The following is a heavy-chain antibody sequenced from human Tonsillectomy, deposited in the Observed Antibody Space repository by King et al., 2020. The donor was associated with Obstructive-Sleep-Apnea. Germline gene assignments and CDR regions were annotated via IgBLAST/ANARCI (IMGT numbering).Heavy chain of an antibody. J-gene: IGHJ5*02. CDR1: GFTFGDYA. CDR2: ISSKADGGTT. Sequence: VQLVESGGGLVQPGRSLRLSCTASGFTFGDYAISWFRPAPGKGLEWVGVISSKADGGTTEYAASVKGRFTISWDVSESIAYLQMSSLKTEDTAVYYCTRENWNRSFDPWGQGTLVTVSS. V-gene: IGHV3-49*03. CDR3: TRENWNRSFDP. D-gene: IGHD1-1*01.